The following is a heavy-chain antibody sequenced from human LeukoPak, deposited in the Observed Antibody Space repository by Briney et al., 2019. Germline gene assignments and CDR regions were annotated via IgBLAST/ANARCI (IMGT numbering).Heavy chain of an antibody. CDR1: GYTFTSYG. Sequence: ASVKVSCKASGYTFTSYGISWVRQAPGQGLEWMGWISAYNGNTNYAQKLQGRVTMTTDTSTSTAYMELRSLRSDDTAVYYCARWGPGEYSYGREGDYWGQGTLVTVSS. D-gene: IGHD5-18*01. V-gene: IGHV1-18*01. CDR2: ISAYNGNT. J-gene: IGHJ4*02. CDR3: ARWGPGEYSYGREGDY.